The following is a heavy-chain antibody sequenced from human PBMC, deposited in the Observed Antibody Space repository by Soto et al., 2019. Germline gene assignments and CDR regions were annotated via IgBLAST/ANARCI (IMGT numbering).Heavy chain of an antibody. CDR2: IKSKTNNYAT. Sequence: DVQLVESGGGLVQPGGSLKLSCAASGFTFSDSDIHWVRQASGKGLEWVGRIKSKTNNYATAYAASVKGRFTVSRDDXXNTGYLQMSSLQTEDTAMYYCISREAYGAPLWFAPWGHGTLVTVSS. D-gene: IGHD4-17*01. CDR1: GFTFSDSD. CDR3: ISREAYGAPLWFAP. J-gene: IGHJ5*02. V-gene: IGHV3-73*01.